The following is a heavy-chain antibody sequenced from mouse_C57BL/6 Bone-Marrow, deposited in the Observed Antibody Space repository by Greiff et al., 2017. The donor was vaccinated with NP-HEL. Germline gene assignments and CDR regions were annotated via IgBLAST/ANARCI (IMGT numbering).Heavy chain of an antibody. Sequence: EVQLKQSGAELVRPGASVKLSCTASGFNIKDDYMHWVKQRPEQGLEWIGWIDPENGDTEYASKFQGKATITADTSSNTAYLQLSSLTSEDTAVYYCTSVYYSNPYWYFDVWGTGTTVTVSS. CDR3: TSVYYSNPYWYFDV. D-gene: IGHD2-5*01. V-gene: IGHV14-4*01. CDR2: IDPENGDT. J-gene: IGHJ1*03. CDR1: GFNIKDDY.